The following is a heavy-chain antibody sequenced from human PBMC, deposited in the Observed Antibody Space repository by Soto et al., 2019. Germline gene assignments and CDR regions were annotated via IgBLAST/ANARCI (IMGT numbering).Heavy chain of an antibody. J-gene: IGHJ4*02. CDR3: AGEPPYSSGWYFY. Sequence: SETLSLTCTVSGGSISSYYWSWIRQPPGKGLEWIGYIYYSGSTNYNPSLKSRVTISVDTSKNQFSLKLSSVTAADTAVYYCAGEPPYSSGWYFYWGQGTLVTVFS. V-gene: IGHV4-59*01. D-gene: IGHD6-19*01. CDR2: IYYSGST. CDR1: GGSISSYY.